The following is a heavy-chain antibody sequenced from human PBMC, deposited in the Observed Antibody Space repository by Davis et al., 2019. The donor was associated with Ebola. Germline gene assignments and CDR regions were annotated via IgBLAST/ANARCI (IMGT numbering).Heavy chain of an antibody. CDR1: GGSISSYY. D-gene: IGHD3-3*01. J-gene: IGHJ6*02. Sequence: PSETLSLTCTVSGGSISSYYWSWIRQPPGKGLEWIGEINHSGSTNYNPSLKSRVTISVDTSKNQFSLKLSSVTAADTAVYYCARGLSYYDFWSGYSDGMDVWGQGTTVTVSS. CDR3: ARGLSYYDFWSGYSDGMDV. CDR2: INHSGST. V-gene: IGHV4-34*01.